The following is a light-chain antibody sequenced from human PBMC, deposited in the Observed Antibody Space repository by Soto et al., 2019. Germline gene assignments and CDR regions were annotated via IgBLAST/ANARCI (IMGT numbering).Light chain of an antibody. CDR1: QSVSSSY. V-gene: IGKV3-20*01. CDR3: QQYGSSRLT. Sequence: EIVLTQSPGTLSLSPGERATLSCRASQSVSSSYLAGYQQKTGQAPRLLIYRASSRATGIPDRFSGSGSGTDFTLTISRLEPEDFSVYYFQQYGSSRLTFGGGTKVEIK. J-gene: IGKJ4*01. CDR2: RAS.